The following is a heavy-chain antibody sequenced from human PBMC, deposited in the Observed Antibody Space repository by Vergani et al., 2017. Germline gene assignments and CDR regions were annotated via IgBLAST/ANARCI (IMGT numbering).Heavy chain of an antibody. CDR1: GYTFTSYG. J-gene: IGHJ4*02. D-gene: IGHD4-11*01. CDR2: IIPIFGTA. Sequence: QVQLVQSGAEVKKPGASVKVSCKASGYTFTSYGISWVRQAPGQGLEWMGGIIPIFGTANYAQKFQGRVTITADESTSTAYMELSSLRSEDTAVYYCARGDYTGYYFDYWGQGTLVTVSS. CDR3: ARGDYTGYYFDY. V-gene: IGHV1-69*13.